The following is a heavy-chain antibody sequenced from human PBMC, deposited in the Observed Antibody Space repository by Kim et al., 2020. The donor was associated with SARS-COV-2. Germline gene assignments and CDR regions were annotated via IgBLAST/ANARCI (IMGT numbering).Heavy chain of an antibody. J-gene: IGHJ4*02. CDR3: AKDLTTMIVVAPDY. CDR1: GFTFSSYG. CDR2: ISYDGSNK. D-gene: IGHD3-22*01. V-gene: IGHV3-30*18. Sequence: GGSLRLSCAASGFTFSSYGMHWVRQAPGKGLEWVAVISYDGSNKYYADSVKGRFTISRDNSKNTLYLQMNSLRAEDTAVYYCAKDLTTMIVVAPDYWGQGTLVTVSS.